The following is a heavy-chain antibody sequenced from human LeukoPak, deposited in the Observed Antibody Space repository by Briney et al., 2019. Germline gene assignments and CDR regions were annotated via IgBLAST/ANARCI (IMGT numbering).Heavy chain of an antibody. CDR1: GFTFSTYG. V-gene: IGHV3-33*06. D-gene: IGHD5-12*01. CDR3: AKTSRGNSGYDSPFHY. Sequence: GGSLRLSCAVSGFTFSTYGMHWVRQAPGKGLEWVAVIWYDGSNKYYADSVKGRFTISRDNSKNTLYLQMNSLRAEDTAVYYCAKTSRGNSGYDSPFHYWGQGTLVTVSS. CDR2: IWYDGSNK. J-gene: IGHJ4*02.